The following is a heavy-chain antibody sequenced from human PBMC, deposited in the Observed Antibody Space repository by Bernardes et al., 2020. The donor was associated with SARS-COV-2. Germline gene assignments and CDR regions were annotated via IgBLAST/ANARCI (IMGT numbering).Heavy chain of an antibody. CDR3: ARDMIAAGNALRFYYYYYGMDV. V-gene: IGHV3-7*04. J-gene: IGHJ6*02. CDR2: IKQDGSEK. CDR1: GFTFSSYW. D-gene: IGHD3-22*01. Sequence: GGSLRLSCAASGFTFSSYWMSWVRQAPGKGLEWVANIKQDGSEKYYVDSVKGRFTISRDNAKNSLYLQMNSLRAEDTAVYYCARDMIAAGNALRFYYYYYGMDVWGQGTTVTVSS.